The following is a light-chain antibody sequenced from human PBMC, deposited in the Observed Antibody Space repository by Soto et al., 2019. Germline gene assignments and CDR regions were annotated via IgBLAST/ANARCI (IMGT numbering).Light chain of an antibody. Sequence: EIVLTQSPVTLSLSPGERATLSCRASQRVSTYLAWYQQKPGQAPRLLIYDASNRAAGVPARFSGSGSGADFTLTISSLEPEYFAVYYCQQRSNWPPLYSFGPGTKLEIK. CDR2: DAS. V-gene: IGKV3-11*01. J-gene: IGKJ2*03. CDR3: QQRSNWPPLYS. CDR1: QRVSTY.